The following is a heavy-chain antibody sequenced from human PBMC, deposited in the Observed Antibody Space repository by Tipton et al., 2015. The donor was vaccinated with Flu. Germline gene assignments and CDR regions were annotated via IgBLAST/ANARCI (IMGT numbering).Heavy chain of an antibody. CDR1: GYSFTSYW. V-gene: IGHV5-51*01. D-gene: IGHD2-15*01. CDR3: ARQGYCSGGGGYSFNYYNMDV. Sequence: QLVQSGAEVKKPGESLKISCKGSGYSFTSYWIGWVRQMPGKGLEWMGIIYPGDSDTRYSPSFQGPVTISAGKSISTAYLQWSSLKAPNTATYSCARQGYCSGGGGYSFNYYNMDVWGQGTTVTVSS. CDR2: IYPGDSDT. J-gene: IGHJ6*02.